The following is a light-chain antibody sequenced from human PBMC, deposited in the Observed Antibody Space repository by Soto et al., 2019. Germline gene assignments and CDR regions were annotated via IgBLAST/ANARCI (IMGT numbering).Light chain of an antibody. CDR1: QSVRNNY. J-gene: IGKJ1*01. CDR2: AAS. CDR3: QQYGSSPWT. V-gene: IGKV3-20*01. Sequence: EIVLTQSPGTLSLSPGERATLSCRASQSVRNNYLAWYQQKPGQAPRLLIYAASGRATGIPDRFSGSGSGKDFTLTISRLEPEEFAVYHCQQYGSSPWTFGQGTKVEIK.